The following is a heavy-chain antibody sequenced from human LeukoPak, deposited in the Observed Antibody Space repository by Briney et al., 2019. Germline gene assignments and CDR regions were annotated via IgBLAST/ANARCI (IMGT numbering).Heavy chain of an antibody. D-gene: IGHD2-15*01. V-gene: IGHV4-59*12. CDR3: ARAPVRPPVGSRYCFDY. Sequence: SETLSLTCSVSGGSISSYYWSWIRQPPGKGLEWIGYIYYSGSTNYNPSLKSRVTISVDTSKNQFSLKLSSVTAADTAVYYCARAPVRPPVGSRYCFDYWGQGTLVTVSS. J-gene: IGHJ4*02. CDR2: IYYSGST. CDR1: GGSISSYY.